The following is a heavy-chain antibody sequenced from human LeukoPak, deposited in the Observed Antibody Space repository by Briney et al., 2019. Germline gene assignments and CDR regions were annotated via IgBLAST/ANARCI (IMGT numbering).Heavy chain of an antibody. J-gene: IGHJ4*02. Sequence: GESLKISCKGSGYSFTTYWIGWVRQMPGKGLEWMGIIYPGDSDTRYSPSFQGQVTISADKSISTAYLQWSSLKLSDTSMYYCARHQIVGATRSPFDYWGQGTLVTVSS. CDR2: IYPGDSDT. CDR3: ARHQIVGATRSPFDY. CDR1: GYSFTTYW. V-gene: IGHV5-51*01. D-gene: IGHD1-26*01.